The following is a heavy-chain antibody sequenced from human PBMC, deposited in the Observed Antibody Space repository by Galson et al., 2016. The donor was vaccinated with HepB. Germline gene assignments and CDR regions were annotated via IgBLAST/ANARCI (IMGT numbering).Heavy chain of an antibody. CDR2: IYSTGST. V-gene: IGHV4-59*03. CDR3: AGRLDY. CDR1: GASISSYY. Sequence: TLSLTCTVSGASISSYYWTWVRQAPGKGLEWIGQIYSTGSTNYNPSLASRVTMSVDTSKNEFSLQMTSVTAADTAVYYCAGRLDYWGQGILVPVSS. J-gene: IGHJ4*02.